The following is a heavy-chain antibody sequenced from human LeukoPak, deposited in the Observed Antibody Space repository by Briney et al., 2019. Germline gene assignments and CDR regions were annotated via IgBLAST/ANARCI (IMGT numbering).Heavy chain of an antibody. CDR1: GYTFTSYG. D-gene: IGHD2-21*02. Sequence: ASVKVSCKASGYTFTSYGISWVRQAPGQGLEWMGWISAYNGNTNYAQKLQGRVTMTTDTSTSTAYMELRSLRSDDTAVYYCASRVTEADCGGDCSFDYWGQGTLVTVSS. J-gene: IGHJ4*02. CDR2: ISAYNGNT. CDR3: ASRVTEADCGGDCSFDY. V-gene: IGHV1-18*01.